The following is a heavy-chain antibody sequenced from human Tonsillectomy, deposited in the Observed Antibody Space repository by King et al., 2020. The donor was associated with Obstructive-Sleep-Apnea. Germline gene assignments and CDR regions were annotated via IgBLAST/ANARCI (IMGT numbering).Heavy chain of an antibody. CDR3: ARRRGAGGSDY. Sequence: VQLVESGADVKKPGASVKVFCNASGYTFTSYDIEWVRQATGQGLEWVGWVNPNSCNTGYAQKFKGRGNMTRNNSISTAYMDLSSRRSDDTAVYYCARRRGAGGSDYWGQGTLVTVSS. CDR1: GYTFTSYD. J-gene: IGHJ4*02. D-gene: IGHD2-15*01. CDR2: VNPNSCNT. V-gene: IGHV1-8*01.